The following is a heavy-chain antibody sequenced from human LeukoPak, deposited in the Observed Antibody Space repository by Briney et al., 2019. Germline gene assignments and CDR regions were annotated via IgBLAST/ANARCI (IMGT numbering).Heavy chain of an antibody. Sequence: VGSLRLSCAASGFTFSSYSMNWVRQAPGKGLEWVSSISSRSSYIYYAVSVKGRFTISRDNAKNSLYLQMSSLRAEDTAVYYCARGEDSGSFIWGQGTMVTVSS. D-gene: IGHD3-10*01. J-gene: IGHJ3*02. V-gene: IGHV3-21*01. CDR2: ISSRSSYI. CDR3: ARGEDSGSFI. CDR1: GFTFSSYS.